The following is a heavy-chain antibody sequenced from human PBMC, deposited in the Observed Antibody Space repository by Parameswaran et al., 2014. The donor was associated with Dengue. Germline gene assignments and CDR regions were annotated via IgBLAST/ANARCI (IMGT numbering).Heavy chain of an antibody. D-gene: IGHD1-1*01. Sequence: RWIRQPPGKGLEWIGYIYYSGSTNYNPSLKSRVTISVDTSKNQFSLKLSSVTAADTAMYYCTREVEGTTGGPWFDPWGQGTLVTVSS. CDR3: TREVEGTTGGPWFDP. V-gene: IGHV4-59*01. J-gene: IGHJ5*02. CDR2: IYYSGST.